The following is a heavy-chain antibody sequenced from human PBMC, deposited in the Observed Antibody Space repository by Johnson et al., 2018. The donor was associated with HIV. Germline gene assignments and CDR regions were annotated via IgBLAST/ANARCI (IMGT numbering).Heavy chain of an antibody. CDR1: GFTFSSYG. Sequence: HVRLVESGGGLVQPGGSLRLSCAASGFTFSSYGMHWVRQAPGKGLEWVAVISYDGGNKYYADSVKGRFTISRDNSKNTLYLQMNSLRAEDTAVYYCAKWSIVGATFSDAFDIWGQGTMVTVSS. CDR3: AKWSIVGATFSDAFDI. J-gene: IGHJ3*02. D-gene: IGHD1-26*01. V-gene: IGHV3-30*18. CDR2: ISYDGGNK.